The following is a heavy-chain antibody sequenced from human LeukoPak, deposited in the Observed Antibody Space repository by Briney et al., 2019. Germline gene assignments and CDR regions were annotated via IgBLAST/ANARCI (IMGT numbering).Heavy chain of an antibody. J-gene: IGHJ4*02. CDR2: ISGSGGST. CDR1: GFTFSSYA. V-gene: IGHV3-23*01. Sequence: GGSLRLSCAASGFTFSSYAMSWVRQAPGKGLEWVSAISGSGGSTYYADSVKGRFTISRDNSKNTLYLQVNSLRAEDTAVYYCAKPPRLNYYDSSGYGDFFDYWGQGTLVTVSS. D-gene: IGHD3-22*01. CDR3: AKPPRLNYYDSSGYGDFFDY.